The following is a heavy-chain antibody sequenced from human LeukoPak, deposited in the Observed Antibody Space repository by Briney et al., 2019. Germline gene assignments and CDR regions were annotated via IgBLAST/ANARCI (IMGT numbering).Heavy chain of an antibody. V-gene: IGHV1-18*01. J-gene: IGHJ4*02. Sequence: ASVKLSCKASGYTFTSYGIRWVRRAPGQGLERMGWISAYNGNTNYAQKLQGRVTMTTDTSTSTAYMELRSLRSDDTAVYYCARDLEPDIVATIPQFDYWGQGTLVTVSS. CDR2: ISAYNGNT. D-gene: IGHD5-12*01. CDR1: GYTFTSYG. CDR3: ARDLEPDIVATIPQFDY.